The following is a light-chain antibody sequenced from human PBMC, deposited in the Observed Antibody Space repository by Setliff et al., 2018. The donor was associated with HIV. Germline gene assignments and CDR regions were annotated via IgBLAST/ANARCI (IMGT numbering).Light chain of an antibody. J-gene: IGLJ1*01. V-gene: IGLV1-40*01. Sequence: QSVLTQPPSVSGAPGQKITISCTGSSPNIGAGYDVHWYQQLPGTAPKLLIYGNNNRPSGVPDRFSGSKSGTSASLAITGLQAEDEADYYCQSYDSSLSGSGVFGSGTKSPS. CDR2: GNN. CDR1: SPNIGAGYD. CDR3: QSYDSSLSGSGV.